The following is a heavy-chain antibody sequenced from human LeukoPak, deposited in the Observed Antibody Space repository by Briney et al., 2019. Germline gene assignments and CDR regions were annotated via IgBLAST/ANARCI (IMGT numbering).Heavy chain of an antibody. Sequence: SETLSLTCTVSGASISGSGYYLGWIRQPPGKGLEWIGNIYYTGSTYYNASLQSRVTISIDMSKNQFSLRLSSVTAADTAMYYCVKSGGYGLIDYWGQETLVTVSS. CDR2: IYYTGST. V-gene: IGHV4-39*01. CDR1: GASISGSGYY. J-gene: IGHJ4*02. D-gene: IGHD6-19*01. CDR3: VKSGGYGLIDY.